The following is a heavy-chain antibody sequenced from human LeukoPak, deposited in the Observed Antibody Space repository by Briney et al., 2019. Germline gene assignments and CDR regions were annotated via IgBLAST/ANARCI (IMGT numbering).Heavy chain of an antibody. D-gene: IGHD6-19*01. V-gene: IGHV3-48*03. CDR3: ALLAVASDFDY. Sequence: PTGGSLRLSCAVSGFPFSIYETNWVRQAPGKGLEWVSNIGSSGTTRYYADSVKGRFSISRDNAKNSLYLQMNSLRVEETGVYYCALLAVASDFDYWGQGALVTVSS. J-gene: IGHJ4*02. CDR1: GFPFSIYE. CDR2: IGSSGTTR.